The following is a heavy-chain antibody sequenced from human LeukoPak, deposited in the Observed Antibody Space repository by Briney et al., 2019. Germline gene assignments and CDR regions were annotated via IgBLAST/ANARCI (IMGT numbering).Heavy chain of an antibody. CDR2: IPYDGSNK. CDR3: AKASAMIVVVSKHFDY. CDR1: RFIFSSYA. Sequence: GGSLRLSCAASRFIFSSYAMNWVRQAPGKGLEWVAVIPYDGSNKYYADSVKGRFTISRDNSKNTLYLQMNSLRAEDTAVYYCAKASAMIVVVSKHFDYWGQGTLVTVSS. J-gene: IGHJ4*02. D-gene: IGHD3-22*01. V-gene: IGHV3-30*04.